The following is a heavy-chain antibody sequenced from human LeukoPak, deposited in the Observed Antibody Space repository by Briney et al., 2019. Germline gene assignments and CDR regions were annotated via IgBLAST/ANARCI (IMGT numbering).Heavy chain of an antibody. CDR1: GFTFSISW. CDR2: IDKHGSGK. D-gene: IGHD1-26*01. J-gene: IGHJ4*02. V-gene: IGHV3-7*01. Sequence: PGGSLILSCVASGFTFSISWVTWVRQAPGKGLEWVANIDKHGSGKYYVDSVKGRFAISRDYASNSVFLQMNSLRAEDTSVYYCARDAGWGYYDLWGQGTPVTVSS. CDR3: ARDAGWGYYDL.